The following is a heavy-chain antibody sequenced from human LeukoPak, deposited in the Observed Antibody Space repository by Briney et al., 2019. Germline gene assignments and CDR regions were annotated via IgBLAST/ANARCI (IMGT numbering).Heavy chain of an antibody. CDR3: ARPIAVAGTQYYFDY. D-gene: IGHD6-19*01. CDR1: GYSFTSYW. CDR2: IYPGDSDT. J-gene: IGHJ4*02. V-gene: IGHV5-51*01. Sequence: TGESLKISCKGSGYSFTSYWIGWVRQMPGKGLGWMGIIYPGDSDTRYSPSFQGQVTISADKSISTAYLQWSSLKASDTAMYYCARPIAVAGTQYYFDYWGQGTLVTVSS.